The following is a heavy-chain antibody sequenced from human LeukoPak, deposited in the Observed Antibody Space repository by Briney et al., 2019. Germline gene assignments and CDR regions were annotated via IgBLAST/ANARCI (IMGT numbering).Heavy chain of an antibody. V-gene: IGHV1-18*01. CDR3: AREWWGYDVLTGDNWFDP. J-gene: IGHJ5*02. CDR1: GYPFTTYD. CDR2: ISTYNGDT. D-gene: IGHD3-9*01. Sequence: ASVKVSCKASGYPFTTYDISWVRQAPGQGLEWMGWISTYNGDTNYAQKFQGRVIMTTDTSTSTAYIELRSLRSDDTAAYYCAREWWGYDVLTGDNWFDPWGQGTLVTVSS.